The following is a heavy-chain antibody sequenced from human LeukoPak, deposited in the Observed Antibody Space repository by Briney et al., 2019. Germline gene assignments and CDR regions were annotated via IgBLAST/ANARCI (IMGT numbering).Heavy chain of an antibody. CDR1: GYSISSGYY. Sequence: SETLSLTCGVSGYSISSGYYWGWIRQPPGKGLEWIGSIYYSGSTYYNPSLKSRVTISVDTSKNQFSLKLSSVTAADTAVYYCARLDGPAFDHYYYMDVWGKGTTVTVSS. J-gene: IGHJ6*03. V-gene: IGHV4-38-2*01. D-gene: IGHD3-9*01. CDR3: ARLDGPAFDHYYYMDV. CDR2: IYYSGST.